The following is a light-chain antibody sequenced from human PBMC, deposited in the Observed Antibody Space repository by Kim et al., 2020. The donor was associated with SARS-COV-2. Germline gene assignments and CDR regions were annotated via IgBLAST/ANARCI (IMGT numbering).Light chain of an antibody. CDR3: NSRDTSGNIWV. CDR1: SLRSYY. Sequence: SSELTQDPAVSVALGQTVRVTCQGDSLRSYYASWYQQKPGQAPVLVIYGKNKRPSGIPDRFSGSSSGNTASLTLTGSQAEDEADYYCNSRDTSGNIWVFG. J-gene: IGLJ3*02. CDR2: GKN. V-gene: IGLV3-19*01.